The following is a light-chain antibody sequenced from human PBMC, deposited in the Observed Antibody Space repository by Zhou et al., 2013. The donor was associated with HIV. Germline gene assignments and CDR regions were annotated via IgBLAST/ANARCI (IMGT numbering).Light chain of an antibody. V-gene: IGKV1-39*01. CDR3: QQSHVTPRT. Sequence: DIQMTQSPSSLSASVGDRVTITCRASQSISTYLNWYQQKPGKAPKVLIYSASNLQSGVPSRFSGSGSGTHFALTISSLQPEDFGTYYCQQSHVTPRTFGPGTKVDVK. J-gene: IGKJ3*01. CDR1: QSISTY. CDR2: SAS.